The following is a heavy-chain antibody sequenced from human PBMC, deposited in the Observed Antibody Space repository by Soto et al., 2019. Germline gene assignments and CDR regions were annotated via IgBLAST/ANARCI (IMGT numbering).Heavy chain of an antibody. Sequence: KRSDPRSLAYTVPPGSRRFPKWLTYVRQPPGKGLEWIGEIYHSGSTNYNPSLKSRVTISVDKSKNQFSTKLSSVTAADTAVYYCARVGGYSVYTLWGQGTLVTVSS. CDR3: ARVGGYSVYTL. J-gene: IGHJ4*02. CDR2: IYHSGST. D-gene: IGHD5-12*01. V-gene: IGHV4-4*02. CDR1: PGSRRFPKW.